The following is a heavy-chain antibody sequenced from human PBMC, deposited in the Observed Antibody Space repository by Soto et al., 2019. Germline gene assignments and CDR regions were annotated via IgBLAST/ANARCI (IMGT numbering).Heavy chain of an antibody. CDR2: ISGSGGST. CDR3: AKDRLTYYYGSGSWSADV. Sequence: GGSLRLSCAASGFTFSSYAMSWVRQAPGKGLEWVSAISGSGGSTYYADSVKGRFTISRDNSKNTLYLQMNSLRAEDTAVYYCAKDRLTYYYGSGSWSADVWGKGTTVTVSS. J-gene: IGHJ6*04. D-gene: IGHD3-10*01. V-gene: IGHV3-23*01. CDR1: GFTFSSYA.